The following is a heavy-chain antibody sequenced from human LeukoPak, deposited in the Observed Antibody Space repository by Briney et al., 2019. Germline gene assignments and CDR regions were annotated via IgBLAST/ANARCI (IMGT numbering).Heavy chain of an antibody. D-gene: IGHD3-16*01. Sequence: ASVKVSCKASGGTFSSYAISWVRQAPGQGLEWMGGIIPIFGTANYAQKFQGRVTITADKSTSTAYMELRSLRSDDTAVYYCVRGVTGWFDPWGQGTLVTVSS. V-gene: IGHV1-69*06. CDR2: IIPIFGTA. CDR3: VRGVTGWFDP. CDR1: GGTFSSYA. J-gene: IGHJ5*02.